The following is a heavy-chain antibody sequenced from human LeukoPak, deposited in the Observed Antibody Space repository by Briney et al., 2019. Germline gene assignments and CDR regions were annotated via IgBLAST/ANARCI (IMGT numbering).Heavy chain of an antibody. V-gene: IGHV1-2*02. CDR3: ARAAVVVPAAIGYNWFDP. CDR2: INPNSGGT. D-gene: IGHD2-2*02. Sequence: ASVKVSCKASGYTFTGYYMHWVRQAPGQGLEWMGWINPNSGGTNYAQKFQGRVTMTRDTSISTAYMELSRLRSDDTAVYYCARAAVVVPAAIGYNWFDPWGQGTLVTVSS. J-gene: IGHJ5*02. CDR1: GYTFTGYY.